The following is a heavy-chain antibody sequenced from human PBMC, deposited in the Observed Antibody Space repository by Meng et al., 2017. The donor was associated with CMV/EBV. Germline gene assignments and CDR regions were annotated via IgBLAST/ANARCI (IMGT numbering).Heavy chain of an antibody. V-gene: IGHV3-21*01. CDR2: ISSSSSYI. D-gene: IGHD3-3*01. J-gene: IGHJ5*02. CDR1: SSYA. CDR3: ARDRGEDDFWSGYYNNWFDP. Sequence: SSYALSWVRQAPGKGLEWVSSISSSSSYIYYADSVKGRFTISRDNAKNSLYLQMNSLRAEDTAVYYCARDRGEDDFWSGYYNNWFDPWGQGTLVTVSS.